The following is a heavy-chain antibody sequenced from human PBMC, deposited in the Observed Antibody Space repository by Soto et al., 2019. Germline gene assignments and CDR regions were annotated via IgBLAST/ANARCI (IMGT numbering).Heavy chain of an antibody. D-gene: IGHD5-12*01. CDR1: GGSMSSMY. J-gene: IGHJ6*02. V-gene: IGHV4-4*07. CDR3: ARGMWATGMDV. Sequence: PSETLSLTCTVSGGSMSSMYWNWIRQPARKGLEWIGRIYSGGSANYNPSLESRVTLSEDTSKNQFSLKLNSVTAADTAVYYCARGMWATGMDVWGQGTTVTVSS. CDR2: IYSGGSA.